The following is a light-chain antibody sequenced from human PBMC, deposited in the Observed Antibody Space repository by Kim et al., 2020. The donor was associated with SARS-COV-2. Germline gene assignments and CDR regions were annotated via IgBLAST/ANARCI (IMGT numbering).Light chain of an antibody. V-gene: IGKV3-15*01. CDR1: QSVNSN. CDR2: GIS. Sequence: EIVMRQSPATLSASPGERATLSCRASQSVNSNLAWYQQKPGQAPRLLLHGISIRATGIPARFSGSVSGTDFTLTISSLLSEDFAVYYCQQYNNWPWTFGQGTRVEIK. CDR3: QQYNNWPWT. J-gene: IGKJ1*01.